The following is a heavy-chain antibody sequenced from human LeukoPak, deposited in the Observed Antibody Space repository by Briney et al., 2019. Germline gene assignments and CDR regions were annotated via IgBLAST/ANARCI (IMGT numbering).Heavy chain of an antibody. J-gene: IGHJ4*02. CDR1: GYSISSNYY. CDR2: IYDSVST. CDR3: ARVPHSVTLGAIFLHYFDY. D-gene: IGHD3-3*02. Sequence: AETLSLTCTVSGYSISSNYYWGWIRQPPGKGLEWVGSIYDSVSTYYNPSLKSRVTISLDTAKNKFSLKMTSVTAADTALYYCARVPHSVTLGAIFLHYFDYWGLGTLVTVSS. V-gene: IGHV4-38-2*02.